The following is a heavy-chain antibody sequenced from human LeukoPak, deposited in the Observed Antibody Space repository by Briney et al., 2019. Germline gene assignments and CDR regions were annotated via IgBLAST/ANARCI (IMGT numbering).Heavy chain of an antibody. CDR3: AKDSFSSGYYSGAFDI. D-gene: IGHD3-22*01. CDR2: ISWNSGSI. Sequence: GGSLRLSCAAPGFTFDDYAMHWVRQAPGKGLEWVSGISWNSGSIGYADSVKGRFTISRDNAKNSLYLQMNSLRAEDTALYYCAKDSFSSGYYSGAFDIWGQGTMVTVSS. V-gene: IGHV3-9*01. J-gene: IGHJ3*02. CDR1: GFTFDDYA.